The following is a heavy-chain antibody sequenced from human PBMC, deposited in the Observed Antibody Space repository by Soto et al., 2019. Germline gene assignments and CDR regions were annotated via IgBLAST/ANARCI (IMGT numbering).Heavy chain of an antibody. J-gene: IGHJ5*02. CDR2: ISAYNGNT. D-gene: IGHD3-10*01. CDR3: ARGGPGYYGSGSYLSSWFDP. V-gene: IGHV1-18*04. CDR1: GYTFTTYF. Sequence: ASVKVSCKASGYTFTTYFLHWVRQAPGQGLEWMGWISAYNGNTNYAQKLQGRVTMTTDTSTSTAYMELRSLRSDDTAAYYCARGGPGYYGSGSYLSSWFDPWGQGTLVTVSS.